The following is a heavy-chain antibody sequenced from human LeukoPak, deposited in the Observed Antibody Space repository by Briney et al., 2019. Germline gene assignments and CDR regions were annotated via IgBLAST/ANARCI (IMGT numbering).Heavy chain of an antibody. V-gene: IGHV3-30*03. CDR1: GFTFSSYG. J-gene: IGHJ4*02. D-gene: IGHD6-6*01. CDR2: ISYDGSNK. CDR3: ARAIAARPFDY. Sequence: PGRSLRLSCAASGFTFSSYGMHWVRQAPGKGVEWVAVISYDGSNKYYADSVKGRFTISRDNSKNTLYLQMNSLRAEDTAVYYCARAIAARPFDYWGQGTLVTVSS.